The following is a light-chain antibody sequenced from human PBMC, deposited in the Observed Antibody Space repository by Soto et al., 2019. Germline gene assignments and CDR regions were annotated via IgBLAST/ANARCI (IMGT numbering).Light chain of an antibody. CDR1: SSDVGGYDY. CDR2: DVT. J-gene: IGLJ2*01. V-gene: IGLV2-8*01. CDR3: TSYAGSKLRV. Sequence: QSVLTQPPSASGSPGQSVTISCTGTSSDVGGYDYVSWFQHHPGKAPKLIIYDVTKRPSGVPDRFSVSKSDNTASLTVSGLQAEDEADYFCTSYAGSKLRVFGGGTKLTVL.